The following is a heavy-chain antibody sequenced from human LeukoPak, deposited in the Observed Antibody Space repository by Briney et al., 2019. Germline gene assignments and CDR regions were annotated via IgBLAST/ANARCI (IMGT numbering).Heavy chain of an antibody. CDR2: IYSSGNT. J-gene: IGHJ4*02. CDR3: AREQRWLQSLDY. CDR1: GGSISSYY. D-gene: IGHD5-24*01. V-gene: IGHV4-4*07. Sequence: SETLSLTCTVSGGSISSYYWSWIRQPAGKGLEWIGRIYSSGNTNYNPSLKSRVTMSVDTSKNQFSLKLSSVTATDTAVYYCAREQRWLQSLDYWGQGTLVTVSS.